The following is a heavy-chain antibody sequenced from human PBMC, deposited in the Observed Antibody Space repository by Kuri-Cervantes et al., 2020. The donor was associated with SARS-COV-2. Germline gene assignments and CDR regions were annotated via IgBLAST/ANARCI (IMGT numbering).Heavy chain of an antibody. CDR3: ARGRVGFLEWLENYYYYGMDV. D-gene: IGHD3-3*02. V-gene: IGHV4-30-4*01. CDR1: GGSISSGDYY. J-gene: IGHJ6*02. Sequence: LRLSCTVSGGSISSGDYYWSWIRQPPGKGLEWIGYIYYSGSTYYNPSLKSRVTISVDTSKNQFSLKLSSVTAADTAVYYCARGRVGFLEWLENYYYYGMDVWGQGTTVTVSS. CDR2: IYYSGST.